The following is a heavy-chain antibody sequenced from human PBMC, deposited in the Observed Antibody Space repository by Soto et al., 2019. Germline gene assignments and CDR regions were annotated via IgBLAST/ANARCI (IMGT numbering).Heavy chain of an antibody. D-gene: IGHD3-3*01. V-gene: IGHV4-59*01. CDR1: GGSISSYY. CDR2: IYYSGST. CDR3: ARSDFWSGYYNY. Sequence: SETLSLTCTVSGGSISSYYWSWIRQPPGKGLEWIGYIYYSGSTNYNPSLKSRVTISVDTSKNQFSLKLSSVTAADTAVYYCARSDFWSGYYNYWGQGTLVTVSS. J-gene: IGHJ4*02.